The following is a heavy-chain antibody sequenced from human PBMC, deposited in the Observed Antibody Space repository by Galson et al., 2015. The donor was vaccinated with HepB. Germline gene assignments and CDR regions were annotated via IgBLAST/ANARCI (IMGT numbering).Heavy chain of an antibody. V-gene: IGHV3-30*14. D-gene: IGHD3-10*02. CDR2: ISYDGSNK. CDR3: ARWPSLYGRHAFDI. CDR1: EFTFSTYA. Sequence: SLRLSCAASEFTFSTYAMHWVRQAPGKGLEWVALISYDGSNKYYRDSVKGRFSISRDNSKNTVYLQMNSLRAEDTAVYYCARWPSLYGRHAFDIWGQGTMVTVSS. J-gene: IGHJ3*02.